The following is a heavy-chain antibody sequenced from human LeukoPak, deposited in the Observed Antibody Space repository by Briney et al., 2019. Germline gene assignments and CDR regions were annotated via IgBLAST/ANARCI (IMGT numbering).Heavy chain of an antibody. V-gene: IGHV3-30*02. D-gene: IGHD6-13*01. CDR3: AKYSSSWYSMRYYYYYMDV. CDR2: IRYDGSNK. J-gene: IGHJ6*03. CDR1: GFTFSSYG. Sequence: PGGSLRLSCAASGFTFSSYGIHWVRQAPGKGLEWVAFIRYDGSNKYYADSVKGRFTISRDNAKNSLYLQMNSLRAEDTAVYYCAKYSSSWYSMRYYYYYMDVWGKGTTVTISS.